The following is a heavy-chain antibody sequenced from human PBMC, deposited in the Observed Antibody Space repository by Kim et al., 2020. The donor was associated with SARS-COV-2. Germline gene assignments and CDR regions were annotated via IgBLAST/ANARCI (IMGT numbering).Heavy chain of an antibody. V-gene: IGHV3-21*01. D-gene: IGHD2-15*01. Sequence: GGSLRLSCAASGFTFSSYSMNWVRQAPGKGLEWVSSISSSSSYIYYADSVKGRFTISRDNAKNSLYLQMNSLRAEDTAVYYCARDEEDIVVVVAATPSFDSWGQGTLVTVSS. CDR1: GFTFSSYS. CDR2: ISSSSSYI. CDR3: ARDEEDIVVVVAATPSFDS. J-gene: IGHJ4*02.